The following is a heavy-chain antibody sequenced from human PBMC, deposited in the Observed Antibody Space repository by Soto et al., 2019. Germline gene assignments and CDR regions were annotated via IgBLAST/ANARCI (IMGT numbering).Heavy chain of an antibody. CDR2: TYYRSKWYN. CDR1: GDSVSSNSAA. CDR3: ARDRARAGLEAGDAFDI. D-gene: IGHD1-1*01. Sequence: SQTLSLTCAISGDSVSSNSAAWNWIRQSPSRGLEWLGRTYYRSKWYNDYAVSVKSRITINPDTSKNQFSLQLNSVTPEDTAVYYCARDRARAGLEAGDAFDIWGQGTMVTLSS. J-gene: IGHJ3*02. V-gene: IGHV6-1*01.